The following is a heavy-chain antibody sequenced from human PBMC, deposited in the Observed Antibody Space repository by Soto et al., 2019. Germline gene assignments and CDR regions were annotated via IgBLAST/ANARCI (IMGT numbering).Heavy chain of an antibody. CDR1: GFTFTNYW. J-gene: IGHJ5*02. CDR2: INSDGTRT. CDR3: ARVATGSYDWFDP. D-gene: IGHD1-26*01. V-gene: IGHV3-74*01. Sequence: EVQLVESGGGLVQPGGSLRLSCAASGFTFTNYWMHWVRQAPGKGLVWVSRINSDGTRTTYADSVKGRFTISRDNAKNTLYLQTNSLRAEDTAVYYCARVATGSYDWFDPWGQGTLVTVSS.